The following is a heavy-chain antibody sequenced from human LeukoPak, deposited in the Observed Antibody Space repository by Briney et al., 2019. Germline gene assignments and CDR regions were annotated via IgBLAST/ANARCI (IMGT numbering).Heavy chain of an antibody. Sequence: GESLKISCKGSGYSFTNYWIGWVRQMPGKGLEWMGIIYPGDSDTRYSPSFQGQVTISADKSISTAYLQWSSLKASDTAMYYCARRVTMVRGVPFYGMDVWGQGTTVTVSS. D-gene: IGHD3-10*01. V-gene: IGHV5-51*01. J-gene: IGHJ6*02. CDR2: IYPGDSDT. CDR3: ARRVTMVRGVPFYGMDV. CDR1: GYSFTNYW.